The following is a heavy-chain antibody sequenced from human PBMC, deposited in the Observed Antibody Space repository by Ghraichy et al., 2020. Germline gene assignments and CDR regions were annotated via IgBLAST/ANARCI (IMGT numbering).Heavy chain of an antibody. CDR3: ARGEQRGATTNWYFDL. D-gene: IGHD1-26*01. CDR1: GFTFSSYS. V-gene: IGHV3-21*01. Sequence: GGSLRLSCAASGFTFSSYSMNWVRQAPGKGLEWVSSISSSSSYIYYADSVKGRFTISRDNAKNSLYLQMNSLRAEDTAVYYCARGEQRGATTNWYFDLWGRGTLVTVSS. J-gene: IGHJ2*01. CDR2: ISSSSSYI.